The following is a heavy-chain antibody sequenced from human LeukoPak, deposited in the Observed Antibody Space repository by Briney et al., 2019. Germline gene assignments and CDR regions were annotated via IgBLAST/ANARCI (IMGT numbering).Heavy chain of an antibody. Sequence: GGSLRLSCAASGFSVSSNSMSWVRQAPGKGLECVSIIYSRDVTSYANSVKDRFTISRDSDKNTLFLQMDSLRSDDTAVYYRARVLAAIALRDYHYVDVWGKGTTVTVSS. J-gene: IGHJ6*03. CDR2: IYSRDVT. CDR1: GFSVSSNS. D-gene: IGHD6-19*01. CDR3: ARVLAAIALRDYHYVDV. V-gene: IGHV3-53*01.